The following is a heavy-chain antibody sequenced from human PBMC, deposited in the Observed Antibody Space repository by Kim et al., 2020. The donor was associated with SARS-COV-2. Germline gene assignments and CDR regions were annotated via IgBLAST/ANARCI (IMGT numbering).Heavy chain of an antibody. J-gene: IGHJ5*02. Sequence: GGSMRLSCAASGFTFSDYYMSWIRQAPGKGLEWLSYISSSGTTIYYADSVKGRFTISRDNAKNSLYLQMNSLRAEDTAVYYCARDILPAGRPSFDPWGQGTLVTVSS. V-gene: IGHV3-11*01. CDR2: ISSSGTTI. D-gene: IGHD2-2*01. CDR1: GFTFSDYY. CDR3: ARDILPAGRPSFDP.